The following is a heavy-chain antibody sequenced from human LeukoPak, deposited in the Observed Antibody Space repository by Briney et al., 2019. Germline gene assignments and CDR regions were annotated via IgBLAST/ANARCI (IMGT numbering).Heavy chain of an antibody. CDR3: ARQVGSSWYGYYYYYMDV. CDR2: IYYSGST. J-gene: IGHJ6*03. Sequence: SETLSLTCTVSGGSISSRSYYWGWIRQPPGKGLEWIGSIYYSGSTYYNPSLKSRVTISVDTSKNQFSLKLSSVTAADTAVYYCARQVGSSWYGYYYYYMDVWGKGTTVTISS. CDR1: GGSISSRSYY. V-gene: IGHV4-39*01. D-gene: IGHD6-13*01.